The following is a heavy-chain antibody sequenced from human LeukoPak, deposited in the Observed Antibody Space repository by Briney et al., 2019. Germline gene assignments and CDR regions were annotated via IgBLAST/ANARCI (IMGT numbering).Heavy chain of an antibody. J-gene: IGHJ4*02. Sequence: SETLSLTCTVSGGSISSSSYYWSWIRQPPGKGLEWIGEINHSGSTNYNPSLKSRVTISVDTSKNQFSLKLSSVTAADTAVYYCARLKGYGYHKFDYWGQGTLVTVSS. V-gene: IGHV4-39*07. D-gene: IGHD5-18*01. CDR1: GGSISSSSYY. CDR3: ARLKGYGYHKFDY. CDR2: INHSGST.